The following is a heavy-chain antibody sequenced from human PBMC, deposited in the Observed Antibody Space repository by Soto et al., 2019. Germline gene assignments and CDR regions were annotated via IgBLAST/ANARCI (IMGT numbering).Heavy chain of an antibody. CDR2: ISAYNGNT. J-gene: IGHJ4*02. D-gene: IGHD6-19*01. V-gene: IGHV1-18*01. CDR1: GYTFTSYG. Sequence: ASVKVSCKASGYTFTSYGISWVRQAPGQGLEWMGWISAYNGNTNYAQKLQGRVTMTTDTSTSTAYMELRSLRSDDTAVYYCARDLYLLRDISSGWALFDYWGQGTLVTVSS. CDR3: ARDLYLLRDISSGWALFDY.